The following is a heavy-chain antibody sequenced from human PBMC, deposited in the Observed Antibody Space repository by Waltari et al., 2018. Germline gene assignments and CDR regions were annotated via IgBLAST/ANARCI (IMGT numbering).Heavy chain of an antibody. J-gene: IGHJ4*02. CDR2: IYSGGST. CDR1: GFTFDDYA. D-gene: IGHD6-19*01. CDR3: AKGDIAVGDY. Sequence: EVQLVESGGGLVQPGRSLRLSCAASGFTFDDYAMHWVRQAPGKGLEWVSVIYSGGSTYYADSVKGRFTISRDNSKNTLYLQMNSLRAEDMAVYYCAKGDIAVGDYWGQGTLVTVSS. V-gene: IGHV3-23*03.